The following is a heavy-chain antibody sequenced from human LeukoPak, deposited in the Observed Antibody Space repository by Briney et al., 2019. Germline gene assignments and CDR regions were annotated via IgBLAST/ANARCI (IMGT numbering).Heavy chain of an antibody. CDR1: GFTFSSYA. Sequence: AGGSLRLSCAASGFTFSSYAMSWVRQAPGKGLGWVSVISSSGENSYYADCVAGRFSISRDNSKNTLSLQMNSLRDEDTAVYYCAKDIKGGYWYFDLWGRGTLVAVSS. CDR2: ISSSGENS. J-gene: IGHJ2*01. V-gene: IGHV3-23*01. D-gene: IGHD3-16*01. CDR3: AKDIKGGYWYFDL.